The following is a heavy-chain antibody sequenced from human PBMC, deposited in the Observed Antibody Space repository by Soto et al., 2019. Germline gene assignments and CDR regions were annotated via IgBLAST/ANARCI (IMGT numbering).Heavy chain of an antibody. CDR3: ARYGGWYSSSSHDAFAI. Sequence: GGSLRLSCAASEFTLSRANINWVLQALGKRLEWVSSISSSSSYIYYTASVKGRFTISRDNAKNSLYLQMNSLRAEDTAVYYCARYGGWYSSSSHDAFAICGQGTTVPVSS. J-gene: IGHJ3*02. CDR2: ISSSSSYI. CDR1: EFTLSRAN. D-gene: IGHD6-6*01. V-gene: IGHV3-21*01.